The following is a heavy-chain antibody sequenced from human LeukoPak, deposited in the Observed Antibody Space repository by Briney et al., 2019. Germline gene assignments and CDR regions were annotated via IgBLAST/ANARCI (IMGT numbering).Heavy chain of an antibody. J-gene: IGHJ4*02. V-gene: IGHV5-51*01. CDR3: ARHDPHYSSSLSR. D-gene: IGHD6-13*01. CDR1: EYSFTTYW. CDR2: IYPGDSDT. Sequence: GESLKISCKGSEYSFTTYWIGWVRQMPGKGLEWVGIIYPGDSDTRYSPSFQGQVTISADKSISTAYLQWSSLKASDTAMYYCARHDPHYSSSLSRWGQGTLVTVSS.